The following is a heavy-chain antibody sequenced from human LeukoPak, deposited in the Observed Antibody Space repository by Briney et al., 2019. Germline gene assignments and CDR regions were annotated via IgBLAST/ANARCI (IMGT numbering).Heavy chain of an antibody. Sequence: GESLRLSCSASGFTVSSNYMSWVRQAPGKGLEWVSVIYAGGATAYAGSVKGRFIISRDNSKNTLYLQMNSLRAEDTALYYCAREGGDSMIQGVIADWGQGTLVTVSS. CDR2: IYAGGAT. V-gene: IGHV3-53*01. CDR3: AREGGDSMIQGVIAD. J-gene: IGHJ4*02. CDR1: GFTVSSNY. D-gene: IGHD3-10*01.